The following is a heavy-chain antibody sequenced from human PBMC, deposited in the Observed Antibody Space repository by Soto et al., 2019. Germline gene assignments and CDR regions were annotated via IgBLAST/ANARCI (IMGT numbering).Heavy chain of an antibody. CDR2: ISGSGDII. V-gene: IGHV3-48*03. J-gene: IGHJ4*02. CDR1: AFSFSSDE. CDR3: MRDRYSSGWYGDF. Sequence: PGGSLRLSCAVSAFSFSSDEMNWVRQAPGKGLEWVSYISGSGDIIYYADSVKGRFTISRDNARNSLYLQMDSLRVEDTAIYYCMRDRYSSGWYGDFWGRGILVTVSS. D-gene: IGHD6-19*01.